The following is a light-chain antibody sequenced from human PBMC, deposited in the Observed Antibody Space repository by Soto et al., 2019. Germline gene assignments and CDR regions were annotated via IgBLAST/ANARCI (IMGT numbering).Light chain of an antibody. CDR2: WAS. V-gene: IGKV4-1*01. CDR3: QQYYSGPRT. J-gene: IGKJ1*01. Sequence: DIVMTQSPDSLAVSLGERATINCKSSQSVLYSSNNKNYLAWYQQKPGQPPKLLIYWASTRESGVPDRFSGSWSVADFTLTISSLQAEDVAVYYCQQYYSGPRTFGQGTKVEIK. CDR1: QSVLYSSNNKNY.